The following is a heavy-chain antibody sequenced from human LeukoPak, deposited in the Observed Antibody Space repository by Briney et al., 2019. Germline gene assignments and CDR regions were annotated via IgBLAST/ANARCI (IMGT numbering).Heavy chain of an antibody. CDR1: GFTFSNAW. V-gene: IGHV3-23*01. D-gene: IGHD5-24*01. J-gene: IGHJ4*02. CDR3: AKWTRRDGYNFDY. CDR2: ISGSGGST. Sequence: QSGGSLRLSCAASGFTFSNAWMSWVRQAPGKGLEWVSAISGSGGSTYYADSVKGRFTISRDNSKNTLYLQMNSLRAEDTAVYYCAKWTRRDGYNFDYWGQGTLVTVSS.